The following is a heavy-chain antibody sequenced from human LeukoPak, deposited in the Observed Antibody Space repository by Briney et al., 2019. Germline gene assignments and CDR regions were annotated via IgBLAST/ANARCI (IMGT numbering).Heavy chain of an antibody. CDR2: ISAYNGNT. J-gene: IGHJ5*02. V-gene: IGHV1-18*01. CDR3: AREGATVGGKRAAAFFRWFDP. Sequence: ASVKVSCKASGYTFTSYGISWVRQAPGQGLEWMGWISAYNGNTNYAQELQGRVTMTTDTSTSTACMELRSLRSDDTAVYYCAREGATVGGKRAAAFFRWFDPWGQGTLVTVSS. D-gene: IGHD6-13*01. CDR1: GYTFTSYG.